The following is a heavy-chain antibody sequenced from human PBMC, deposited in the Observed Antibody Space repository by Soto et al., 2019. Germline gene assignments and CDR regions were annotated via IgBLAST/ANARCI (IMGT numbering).Heavy chain of an antibody. CDR2: IIPMFATA. CDR1: GYTFTRYT. D-gene: IGHD6-19*01. V-gene: IGHV1-69*13. Sequence: SVKVSCKASGYTFTRYTMNWVRQAPGQGLEWMGGIIPMFATAQYAQKLQGRVTITADESTSTVYMDLTSLRSDDTAVYYCARGLFGQQWLVGFDTWGQGTLVTVSS. J-gene: IGHJ4*02. CDR3: ARGLFGQQWLVGFDT.